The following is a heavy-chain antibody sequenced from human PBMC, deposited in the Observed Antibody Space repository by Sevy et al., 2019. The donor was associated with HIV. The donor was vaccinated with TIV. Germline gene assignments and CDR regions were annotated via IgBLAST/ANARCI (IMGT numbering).Heavy chain of an antibody. V-gene: IGHV3-33*01. J-gene: IGHJ4*02. CDR1: GFTFSSYG. D-gene: IGHD3-22*01. Sequence: GGSLRLSCAASGFTFSSYGMHWVRQAPGKGLEWVAVIWYDGSNKYYADSVKGRFTISRDNSKNTLYRQMNSLRAEDTAAYYCARALEVGYYDSSGSQVPGYWGQGTLVTISS. CDR3: ARALEVGYYDSSGSQVPGY. CDR2: IWYDGSNK.